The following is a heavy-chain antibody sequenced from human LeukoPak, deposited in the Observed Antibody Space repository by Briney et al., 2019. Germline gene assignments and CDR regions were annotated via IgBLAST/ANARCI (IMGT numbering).Heavy chain of an antibody. CDR2: IYYSGST. V-gene: IGHV4-39*07. CDR1: GGSISSSSYY. J-gene: IGHJ6*03. CDR3: ARDLWFGEFYMDV. D-gene: IGHD3-10*01. Sequence: ASETLSLTCTVSGGSISSSSYYWGWIRQPPGKGLERIGSIYYSGSTYYNPSLKSRVTISVDTSKNQFSLKLSSVTAADTAVYYCARDLWFGEFYMDVWGKGTTVTVSS.